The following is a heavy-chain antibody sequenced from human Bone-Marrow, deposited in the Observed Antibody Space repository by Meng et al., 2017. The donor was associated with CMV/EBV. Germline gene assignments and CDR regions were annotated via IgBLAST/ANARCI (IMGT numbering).Heavy chain of an antibody. CDR2: TNEDGTIT. Sequence: GEALKISCAASGFSFSKYWMHWVRQVPGKGLVWVSRTNEDGTITNYADSVKGRFTISRDNAKNTMYLQMNSLKVEDTAIYYCTRDIGGVDAYWGQGTLVTVSS. CDR3: TRDIGGVDAY. J-gene: IGHJ4*02. D-gene: IGHD3-3*01. V-gene: IGHV3-74*01. CDR1: GFSFSKYW.